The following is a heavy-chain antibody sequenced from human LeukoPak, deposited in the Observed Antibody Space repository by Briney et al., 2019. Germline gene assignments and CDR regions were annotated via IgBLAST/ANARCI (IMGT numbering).Heavy chain of an antibody. V-gene: IGHV3-7*01. CDR2: IKYDGSEK. J-gene: IGHJ4*02. Sequence: GGSLRLSCAASGFTFSSYWMTWVRQAPGKGLEWVANIKYDGSEKDYMDSVKGRFTISRDKAKKSLYLQMNSLRAEDTAVYYCARDIEAAGLFLDYWGQGTLVAVSS. CDR1: GFTFSSYW. D-gene: IGHD6-13*01. CDR3: ARDIEAAGLFLDY.